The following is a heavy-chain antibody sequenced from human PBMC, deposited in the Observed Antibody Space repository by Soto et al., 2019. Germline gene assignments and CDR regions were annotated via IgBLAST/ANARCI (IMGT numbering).Heavy chain of an antibody. CDR1: GGSFSGYY. J-gene: IGHJ4*02. Sequence: NPSETLSLTCAVYGGSFSGYYWSWIRQPPGKGLEWIGEINHSGSTNYNPSLKSRVTISVDTSKNQFSLKLSSVTAADTAVFYCVRSTPPGGSLDYWGQGTMVTVSS. V-gene: IGHV4-34*01. D-gene: IGHD3-16*01. CDR3: VRSTPPGGSLDY. CDR2: INHSGST.